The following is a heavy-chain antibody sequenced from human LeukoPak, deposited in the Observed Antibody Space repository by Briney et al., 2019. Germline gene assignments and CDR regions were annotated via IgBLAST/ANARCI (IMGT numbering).Heavy chain of an antibody. D-gene: IGHD5-18*01. V-gene: IGHV4-39*07. CDR2: IYYSGST. CDR1: GGSISSSSYY. Sequence: SETLSLTGTVSGGSISSSSYYWGWIRQPPGKGLEWIGSIYYSGSTYYNPSLKSRVTISVDTSKNQFSLKLSSVTAADTAVYYCARGEKYSYGYKWGQGTLVTVSS. J-gene: IGHJ4*02. CDR3: ARGEKYSYGYK.